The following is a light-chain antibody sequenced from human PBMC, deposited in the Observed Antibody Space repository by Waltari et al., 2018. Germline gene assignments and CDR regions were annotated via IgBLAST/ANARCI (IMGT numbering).Light chain of an antibody. J-gene: IGKJ2*01. V-gene: IGKV3-11*01. Sequence: EIVLTQSPATLSLSPGDTATLSCRASQSVGSYLAWYQQKPGQPPRLLIYAASNRATSVPARFRASGSGTDFTLTISSLEAEDFAVYFCQQRSNWTPHTFGQGARLEIK. CDR3: QQRSNWTPHT. CDR2: AAS. CDR1: QSVGSY.